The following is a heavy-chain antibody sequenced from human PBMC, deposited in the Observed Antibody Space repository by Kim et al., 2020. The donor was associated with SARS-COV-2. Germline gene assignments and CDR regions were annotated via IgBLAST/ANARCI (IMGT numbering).Heavy chain of an antibody. V-gene: IGHV3-49*03. CDR3: TRSHQLSSSGYYPDY. D-gene: IGHD3-22*01. Sequence: GGSLRLSCTASGFTFGDYAMSWFRQAPGKGLEWVGFIRSKAYGGTTEYAASVKGRFTISRDDSKSIAYLQMNSLKTEDTAVYYCTRSHQLSSSGYYPDYWGQGPLVTVPS. CDR1: GFTFGDYA. J-gene: IGHJ4*02. CDR2: IRSKAYGGTT.